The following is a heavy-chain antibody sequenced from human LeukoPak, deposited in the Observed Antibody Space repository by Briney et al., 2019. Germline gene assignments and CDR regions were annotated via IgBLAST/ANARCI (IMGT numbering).Heavy chain of an antibody. CDR2: ISYDGSNI. D-gene: IGHD3-10*01. CDR1: GFTFSIYG. CDR3: ARKYSGSGNYFFDY. V-gene: IGHV3-30*03. J-gene: IGHJ4*02. Sequence: PGGSLRLSCAASGFTFSIYGMHWVRQAPGKGLEWVAVISYDGSNIYYADSVKGRFTISRDSAKNSLYLQMNSLRDEDTAVYYCARKYSGSGNYFFDYWGQGTLVTVSS.